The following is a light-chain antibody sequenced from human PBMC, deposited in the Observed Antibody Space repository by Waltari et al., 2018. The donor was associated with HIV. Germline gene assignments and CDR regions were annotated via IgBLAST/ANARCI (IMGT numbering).Light chain of an antibody. Sequence: DIQMTQSPSSLSASVGDRVPITCRASQSISRSLNWYQPKPGQAPKLLIYAASSLHGGVPSRFTASGSWTDFTLIISSLQPEDSATYYCQQTYNTPHTFGQGTKLEIK. J-gene: IGKJ2*01. CDR1: QSISRS. CDR3: QQTYNTPHT. V-gene: IGKV1-39*01. CDR2: AAS.